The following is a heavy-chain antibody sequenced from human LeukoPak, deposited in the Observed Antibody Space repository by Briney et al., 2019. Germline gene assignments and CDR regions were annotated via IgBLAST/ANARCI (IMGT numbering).Heavy chain of an antibody. D-gene: IGHD3-3*01. CDR3: ARCRAYYDFWSGLNWFDP. CDR1: GGSFSGYY. CDR2: INHSGST. V-gene: IGHV4-34*01. J-gene: IGHJ5*02. Sequence: SETLSLTCAVYGGSFSGYYWSWIRQPPGKGLEWIGEINHSGSTNYNPSLKSRVTISVDTSKNQFSLKLSSVTAADTAVYYCARCRAYYDFWSGLNWFDPWGQGTLVTVSS.